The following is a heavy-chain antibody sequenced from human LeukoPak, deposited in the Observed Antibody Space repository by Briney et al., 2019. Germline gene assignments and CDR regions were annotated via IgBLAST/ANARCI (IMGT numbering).Heavy chain of an antibody. Sequence: ASVKVSCKASGYTFTSYGISWVRPAPGQGLEWMGWISAYNGNTNYPQKFQGRVTMTTDTSTSTAYMEPRSLRSDDTAVYYCAREYCSSTSCYLGDPWGQGTLVTVSS. CDR2: ISAYNGNT. D-gene: IGHD2-2*01. CDR3: AREYCSSTSCYLGDP. CDR1: GYTFTSYG. V-gene: IGHV1-18*04. J-gene: IGHJ5*02.